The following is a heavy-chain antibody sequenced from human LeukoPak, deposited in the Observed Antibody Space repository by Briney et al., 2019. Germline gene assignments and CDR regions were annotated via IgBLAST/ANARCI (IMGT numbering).Heavy chain of an antibody. Sequence: GGSLRLSCADQRCTLSGYGVDWGGQAPGKGLEWVAVIAYDSSHKYCADSVKGRFTISRDNSKNTLYLQMNSLKPEDTAVYYCSKDGPERIFEYWGQGTPVTVSA. CDR1: RCTLSGYG. V-gene: IGHV3-30*18. J-gene: IGHJ4*02. CDR2: IAYDSSHK. D-gene: IGHD1-14*01. CDR3: SKDGPERIFEY.